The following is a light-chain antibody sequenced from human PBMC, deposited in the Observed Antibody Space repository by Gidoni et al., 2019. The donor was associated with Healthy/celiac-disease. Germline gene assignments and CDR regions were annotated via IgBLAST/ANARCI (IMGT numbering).Light chain of an antibody. Sequence: EIVLTQSPATLSLSPGERATLSCRASQSVSSYLAWDQQKPCQAPRLLIYDASHRATVIPARFSGSGSGTDVTLTISSLEPEDFAVYYCQQRSNWPPYTFGQGTKLEIK. CDR1: QSVSSY. J-gene: IGKJ2*01. CDR3: QQRSNWPPYT. V-gene: IGKV3-11*01. CDR2: DAS.